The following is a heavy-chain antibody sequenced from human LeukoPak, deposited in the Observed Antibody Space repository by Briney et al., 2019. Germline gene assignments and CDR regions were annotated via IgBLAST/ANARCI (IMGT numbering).Heavy chain of an antibody. Sequence: SETLSLTCTVSGGSISSYYWSWIRQPPGKGLEWIGYIYPSGSTNYNPSLKSRVTISVDTSKNQFSLKLSSVTAADTAVYYCASVAVAGNWFDPWGQGTLVTVSS. D-gene: IGHD6-19*01. V-gene: IGHV4-4*09. CDR2: IYPSGST. CDR3: ASVAVAGNWFDP. CDR1: GGSISSYY. J-gene: IGHJ5*02.